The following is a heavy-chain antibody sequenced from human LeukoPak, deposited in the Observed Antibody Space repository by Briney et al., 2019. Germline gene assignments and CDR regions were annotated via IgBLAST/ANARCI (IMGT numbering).Heavy chain of an antibody. Sequence: GGSLRLSCAASGFTSGSYWMHWVRQAPGKGPEWVSRIDDDGTDTHYAVSVKGRFTISRDNAKNTLYLQMNSLRGEDTAVYYCAKGKSRWLVTSLDYWGQGTLVTVSS. V-gene: IGHV3-74*01. D-gene: IGHD6-19*01. CDR2: IDDDGTDT. CDR3: AKGKSRWLVTSLDY. J-gene: IGHJ4*02. CDR1: GFTSGSYW.